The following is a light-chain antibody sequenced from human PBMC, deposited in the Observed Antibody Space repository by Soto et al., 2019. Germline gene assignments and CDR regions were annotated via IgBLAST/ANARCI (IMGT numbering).Light chain of an antibody. V-gene: IGLV4-69*01. CDR1: SGHSNYN. Sequence: QSVLTQSPSASASLGASVKLTCTLSSGHSNYNIAWHQQQPQKGPRHLMNVNRDGSHIRGDGIPDRFSGSTSGAERYLIISGLQSDDEADYYCQTWGPGIRVFGGGTKVTVL. CDR3: QTWGPGIRV. CDR2: VNRDGSH. J-gene: IGLJ2*01.